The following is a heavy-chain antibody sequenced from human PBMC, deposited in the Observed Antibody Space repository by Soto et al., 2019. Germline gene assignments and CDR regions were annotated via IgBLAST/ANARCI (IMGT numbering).Heavy chain of an antibody. Sequence: QVQLQESGPGLVKPSQTLSVTCTVSGSSICSGSYYWSWIRQHPGKGLEWIGYIYNSGSTYYNPSLKCRATISLDTSKNQFSLKLSSVTAADTAVYSCARDYMAVVDCGQGTLVTVST. V-gene: IGHV4-31*03. CDR1: GSSICSGSYY. J-gene: IGHJ4*02. CDR3: ARDYMAVVD. CDR2: IYNSGST. D-gene: IGHD2-15*01.